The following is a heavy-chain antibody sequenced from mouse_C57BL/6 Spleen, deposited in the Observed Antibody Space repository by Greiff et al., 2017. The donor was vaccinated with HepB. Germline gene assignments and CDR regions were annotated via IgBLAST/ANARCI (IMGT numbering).Heavy chain of an antibody. J-gene: IGHJ4*01. CDR3: ARWDTTVVEDAMDY. D-gene: IGHD1-1*01. CDR1: GFTFTDYY. Sequence: EVKLMESGGGLVQPGGSLSLSCAASGFTFTDYYMSWVRQPPGKALEWLGFIRNKANGYTTEYSASVKGRFTISRDNSQSILYLQMNALRAEDSATYYCARWDTTVVEDAMDYWGQGTSVTVSS. CDR2: IRNKANGYTT. V-gene: IGHV7-3*01.